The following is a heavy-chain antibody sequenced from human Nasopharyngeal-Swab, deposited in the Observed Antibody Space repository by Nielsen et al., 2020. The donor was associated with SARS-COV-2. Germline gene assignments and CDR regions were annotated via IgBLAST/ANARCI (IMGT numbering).Heavy chain of an antibody. CDR1: GGPIRSHY. D-gene: IGHD4-17*01. Sequence: SETLSLTCTVSGGPIRSHYWSWVRQPPGKGLEWIGYSSYIGSSNYKPSLKSRVTISVDTSKNQFSLKLRFVTAADTAVYYCARGRYGDYGVDYYYYMDVWGKGTTFTVSS. CDR2: SSYIGSS. J-gene: IGHJ6*03. V-gene: IGHV4-59*11. CDR3: ARGRYGDYGVDYYYYMDV.